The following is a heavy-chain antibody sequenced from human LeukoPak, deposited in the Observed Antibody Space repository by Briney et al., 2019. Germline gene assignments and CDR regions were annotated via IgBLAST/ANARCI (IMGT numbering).Heavy chain of an antibody. CDR1: GFTFSSFE. V-gene: IGHV3-21*01. D-gene: IGHD4-11*01. CDR2: ISSSSSYI. CDR3: AREPQTN. J-gene: IGHJ4*02. Sequence: GGSLRLSCATSGFTFSSFEMNWVRQAPGKGLEWVSSISSSSSYIYYADSVKGRFTISRDNAKNSLYLQMNSLRAEDTAVYYCAREPQTNWGQGTLVTVSS.